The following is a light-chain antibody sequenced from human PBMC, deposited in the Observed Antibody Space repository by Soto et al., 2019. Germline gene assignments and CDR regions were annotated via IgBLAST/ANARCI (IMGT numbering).Light chain of an antibody. Sequence: DIQMTQSPSSLSSSVGDRATITCRASQGISNYLAWYQQKPGKVPTLLIYAASTWQSGVPSRFSGSGSGTDFTLTISSLQPEDVATYYCQKYNSAPWTFGQGTKVEIK. CDR3: QKYNSAPWT. CDR1: QGISNY. CDR2: AAS. J-gene: IGKJ1*01. V-gene: IGKV1-27*01.